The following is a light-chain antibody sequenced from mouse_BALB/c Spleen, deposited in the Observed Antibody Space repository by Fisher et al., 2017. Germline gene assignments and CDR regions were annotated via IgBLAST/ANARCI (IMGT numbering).Light chain of an antibody. CDR3: QQWSGYPFT. CDR2: RTS. J-gene: IGKJ5*01. V-gene: IGKV4-58*01. Sequence: DIVITQTTAIMAASLGQKVTMTCSASSSVSSSYLHWYQQKSGASPKPLIHRTSNLASGVPARFSGSGSGTSYSLTISSVEAEDDATYYCQQWSGYPFTFGAGTKLELK. CDR1: SSVSSSY.